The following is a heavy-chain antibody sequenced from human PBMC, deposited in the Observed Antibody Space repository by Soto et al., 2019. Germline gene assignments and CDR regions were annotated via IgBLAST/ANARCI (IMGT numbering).Heavy chain of an antibody. D-gene: IGHD6-6*01. J-gene: IGHJ4*02. V-gene: IGHV1-18*04. CDR3: ARDHKGDSSSSDFDY. CDR2: ISAYNGNT. Sequence: QVQLVQSGAEVKKPGASVKVSCKASGYTFTSYGISWVRQAPGQRLEWMGWISAYNGNTNYAQKLQGRVTMTTDTSTSTAYMELRSLRSDDTAVYYCARDHKGDSSSSDFDYWGQGTLVTVSS. CDR1: GYTFTSYG.